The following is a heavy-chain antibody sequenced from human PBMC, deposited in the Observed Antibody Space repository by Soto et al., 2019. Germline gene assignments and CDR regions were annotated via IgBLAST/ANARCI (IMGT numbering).Heavy chain of an antibody. Sequence: TSETLSLTCTVSGDSVSSGGNYWIWIRHHPGKGLEWIGYIYYSGSTYYNPSLKSRVTISVDTSKNQFSLKLSSVTAADAAVYYCARGRVGWSFDYWGQGTLVTVSS. D-gene: IGHD2-15*01. CDR3: ARGRVGWSFDY. CDR2: IYYSGST. J-gene: IGHJ4*02. V-gene: IGHV4-31*03. CDR1: GDSVSSGGNY.